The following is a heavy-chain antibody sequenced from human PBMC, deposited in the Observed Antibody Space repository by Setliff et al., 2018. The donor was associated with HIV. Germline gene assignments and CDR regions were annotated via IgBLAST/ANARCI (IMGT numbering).Heavy chain of an antibody. Sequence: GGSLRLSCTVSGFTFNTYDMHWIRQAPGKGLEWVSYISSSGSFTNYADSVKGRFTISRDNAKNSLYLQMNSLRAEDTAVYYCARAYDDYDSDLDYWGQGTLVTVSS. J-gene: IGHJ4*02. CDR2: ISSSGSFT. CDR3: ARAYDDYDSDLDY. CDR1: GFTFNTYD. V-gene: IGHV3-11*06. D-gene: IGHD4-17*01.